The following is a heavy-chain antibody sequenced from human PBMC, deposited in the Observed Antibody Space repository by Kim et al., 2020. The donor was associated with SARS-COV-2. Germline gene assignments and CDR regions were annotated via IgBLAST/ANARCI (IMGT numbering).Heavy chain of an antibody. CDR2: ISYDGSNK. D-gene: IGHD3-22*01. V-gene: IGHV3-33*05. CDR3: ARAVRYYYDPSDY. J-gene: IGHJ4*02. Sequence: GGSLRLSCAASGFTFSSYGMHWVRQAPGKGLEWVAVISYDGSNKYYADSVKGRFTISRDNSKNTLYLQMNSLRAEDTAVYYCARAVRYYYDPSDYWGQGTLVTVSS. CDR1: GFTFSSYG.